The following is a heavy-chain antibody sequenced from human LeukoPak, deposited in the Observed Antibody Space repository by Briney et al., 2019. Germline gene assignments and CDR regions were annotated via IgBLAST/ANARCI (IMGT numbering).Heavy chain of an antibody. CDR2: ISAYNGNT. V-gene: IGHV1-18*01. J-gene: IGHJ5*02. Sequence: GASVKVSCKASGYTFTSYGISWVRQAPGQGLEWMGWISAYNGNTNYAQKLQGRVTMTADTSTSTAYMELRSLRSDDTAVYYCARDSPYDYVWGSYFNWFDPWGQGTLVTVSS. CDR1: GYTFTSYG. CDR3: ARDSPYDYVWGSYFNWFDP. D-gene: IGHD3-16*01.